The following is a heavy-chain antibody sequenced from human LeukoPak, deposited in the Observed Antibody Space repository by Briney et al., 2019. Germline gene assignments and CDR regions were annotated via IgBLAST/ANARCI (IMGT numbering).Heavy chain of an antibody. Sequence: GGSLRLSCTASGFTFSTYAMSWVRQAPGKGLGWVSGISGNGGSTFYADSVKGRFTISRDNSKNTLYLQMNSLRVEDTAVFYCAKDKTGTRRTFDYWGQGILVTVSS. V-gene: IGHV3-23*01. CDR3: AKDKTGTRRTFDY. J-gene: IGHJ4*02. D-gene: IGHD1-1*01. CDR2: ISGNGGST. CDR1: GFTFSTYA.